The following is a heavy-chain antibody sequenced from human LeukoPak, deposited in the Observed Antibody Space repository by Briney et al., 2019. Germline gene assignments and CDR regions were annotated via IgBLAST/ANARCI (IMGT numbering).Heavy chain of an antibody. D-gene: IGHD3-22*01. CDR3: ASSYYDSSGYLSPDY. CDR2: ISAYNGNT. CDR1: GYTFTSYG. V-gene: IGHV1-18*01. Sequence: ASVKVSCKASGYTFTSYGISWVRQAPGQGLEWMGWISAYNGNTNYAQKLQGRVTMTTDTSTSTAYMELRSLRSDDTAVYYCASSYYDSSGYLSPDYWGQGTLVTVSS. J-gene: IGHJ4*02.